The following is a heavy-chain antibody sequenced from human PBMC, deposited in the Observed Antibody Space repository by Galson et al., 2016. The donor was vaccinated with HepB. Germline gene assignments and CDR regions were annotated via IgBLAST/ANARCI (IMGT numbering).Heavy chain of an antibody. J-gene: IGHJ4*02. Sequence: SVKVSCKASGYTFTGYYMHWVRQAPGQGLEWMGWINPNSGGTNYAQKFQGRVTMTRDTSISTAYMEMRRLRSDDTAVYYCAREVKWGGLIVVESAAMGYWGLGTLVTVSS. D-gene: IGHD2-2*01. CDR2: INPNSGGT. V-gene: IGHV1-2*02. CDR1: GYTFTGYY. CDR3: AREVKWGGLIVVESAAMGY.